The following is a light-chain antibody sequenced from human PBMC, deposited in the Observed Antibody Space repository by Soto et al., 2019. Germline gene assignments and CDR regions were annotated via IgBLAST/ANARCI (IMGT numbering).Light chain of an antibody. Sequence: DIQMTQSPSSLSASLGDRVTITCRASQRIDTYLNWYRQRPGKAPTLLIYDASTLQSGVPSRFTGIGSGTDFTLTINTLQPEDFATYFCQQSYTYPRTFGPGTKVEIK. CDR1: QRIDTY. V-gene: IGKV1-39*01. CDR2: DAS. J-gene: IGKJ1*01. CDR3: QQSYTYPRT.